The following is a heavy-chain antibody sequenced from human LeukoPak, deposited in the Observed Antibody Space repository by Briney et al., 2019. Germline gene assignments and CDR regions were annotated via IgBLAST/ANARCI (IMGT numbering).Heavy chain of an antibody. CDR1: VGSIGSGCYS. V-gene: IGHV4-30-2*01. D-gene: IGHD3-10*01. Sequence: PSETQSLTCAVSVGSIGSGCYSWSWIRQPPGKGLEWIGYIYHSGSTYYNPSLKSRVTISVDRSKNQFSLKLSSVTAADTAVYYCAAQGGGSYYSVDYWGQGTLVTVSS. CDR3: AAQGGGSYYSVDY. CDR2: IYHSGST. J-gene: IGHJ4*02.